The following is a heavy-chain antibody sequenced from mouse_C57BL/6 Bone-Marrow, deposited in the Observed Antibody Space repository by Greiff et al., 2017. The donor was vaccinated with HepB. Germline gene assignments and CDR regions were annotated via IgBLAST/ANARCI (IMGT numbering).Heavy chain of an antibody. CDR3: ASNYYGSSYYAMDY. V-gene: IGHV1-72*01. J-gene: IGHJ4*01. Sequence: QVQLQQPGAELVKPGASVKLSCKASGYTFTSYWMHWVKQRPGLGLEWIGRIDPNSGGTKYNEKFKSKATLTVDKPSSTAYMQLSSLTSEDSAVYYCASNYYGSSYYAMDYWGQGTSVTVSS. D-gene: IGHD1-1*01. CDR1: GYTFTSYW. CDR2: IDPNSGGT.